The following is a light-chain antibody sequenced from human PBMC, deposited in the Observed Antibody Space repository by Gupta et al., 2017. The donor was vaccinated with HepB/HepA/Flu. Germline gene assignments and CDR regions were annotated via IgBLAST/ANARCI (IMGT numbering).Light chain of an antibody. Sequence: SSAIAAPSDVYWYQQVPGTAPKLLIYGNSNRPSGVPDRFSGSKSGTSASLAIAGLQAEEEANYYCQSEDSTRNGYVFGTGTEVTVL. CDR3: QSEDSTRNGYV. CDR1: SSAIAAPSD. J-gene: IGLJ1*01. CDR2: GNS. V-gene: IGLV1-40*01.